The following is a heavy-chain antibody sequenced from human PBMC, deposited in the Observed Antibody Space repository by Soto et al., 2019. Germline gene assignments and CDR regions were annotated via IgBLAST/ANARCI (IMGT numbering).Heavy chain of an antibody. Sequence: PSETLSLTCTVSGGSVSSGSYYWSWIRQPPGKGLEWIGYIYYSGSTNYNPSLKSRVTISVDTSKNQFSLKLSSVTAADTAVYYCARELPASSIYYDFWSGSNWFDPWGQGTLVTVSS. CDR1: GGSVSSGSYY. D-gene: IGHD3-3*01. CDR2: IYYSGST. CDR3: ARELPASSIYYDFWSGSNWFDP. V-gene: IGHV4-61*01. J-gene: IGHJ5*02.